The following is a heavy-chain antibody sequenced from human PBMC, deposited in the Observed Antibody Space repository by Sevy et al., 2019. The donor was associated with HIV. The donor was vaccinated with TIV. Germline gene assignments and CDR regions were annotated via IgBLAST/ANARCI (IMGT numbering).Heavy chain of an antibody. D-gene: IGHD6-6*01. CDR2: ISSSGSTI. CDR3: ARRSSSLFYYYGMDV. Sequence: GRSLRLSCAASGFTFSDYYMSWIRQAPGKGLEWVSYISSSGSTIYYADSVKGRFTISRDNAKNSLYLQMNSLRAEDTAVYYCARRSSSLFYYYGMDVWGQGTTVTVSS. V-gene: IGHV3-11*01. J-gene: IGHJ6*02. CDR1: GFTFSDYY.